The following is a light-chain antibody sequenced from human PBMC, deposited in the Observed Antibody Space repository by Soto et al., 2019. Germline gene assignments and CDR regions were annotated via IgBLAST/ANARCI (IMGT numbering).Light chain of an antibody. CDR1: SSNIGAGYD. CDR2: GNS. J-gene: IGLJ2*01. CDR3: QSYDSSLSGFLV. Sequence: QSVLTQPLSVSGAPGQRVTISCTGSSSNIGAGYDVHWYQQLPGTAPKLLIYGNSNRPSGVPDRFSGSKSGTSASLAITGLQAEYEADYYCQSYDSSLSGFLVFGGGTKLTVL. V-gene: IGLV1-40*01.